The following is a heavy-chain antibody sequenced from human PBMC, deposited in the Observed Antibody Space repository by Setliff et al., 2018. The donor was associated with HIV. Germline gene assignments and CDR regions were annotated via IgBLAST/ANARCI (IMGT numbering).Heavy chain of an antibody. V-gene: IGHV3-48*03. D-gene: IGHD6-6*01. J-gene: IGHJ4*02. Sequence: GGSLRLSCAASGFTFSTSEMNWVRQAPGKGLEWVSYISGSGSTIYYADSVKGRFTISRDNSKNSLNLQMNTLRAEDTAVYYCARGGSSFLGYWGQGTLVTVSS. CDR1: GFTFSTSE. CDR3: ARGGSSFLGY. CDR2: ISGSGSTI.